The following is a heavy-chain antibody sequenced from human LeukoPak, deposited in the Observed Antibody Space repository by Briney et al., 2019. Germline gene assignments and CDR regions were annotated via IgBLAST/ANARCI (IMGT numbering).Heavy chain of an antibody. CDR1: GFTFSSYE. CDR2: ISSSGSTI. Sequence: GGSLRLSCAASGFTFSSYEMNWVRQAPGKGLEWVSYISSSGSTIYYADSVKGRSTISRDNAKNSLYLQMNSLRAEDTAVYYCARDYCSSTSCYSPGMDVWDQGTTVTVSS. D-gene: IGHD2-2*02. J-gene: IGHJ6*02. CDR3: ARDYCSSTSCYSPGMDV. V-gene: IGHV3-48*03.